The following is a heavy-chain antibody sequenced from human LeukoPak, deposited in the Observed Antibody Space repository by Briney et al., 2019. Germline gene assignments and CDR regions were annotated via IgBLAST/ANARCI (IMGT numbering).Heavy chain of an antibody. V-gene: IGHV3-23*01. J-gene: IGHJ4*02. CDR3: AKADTAMDLYYFDY. CDR1: GFTFSSYA. CDR2: ISGSGGST. Sequence: GGSLRLSCAASGFTFSSYAMSWVRQTPGKGLEWVSGISGSGGSTYYADSVKGRFTISRDNSKNTLYLQMNSLRAEDTAVYYCAKADTAMDLYYFDYWGQGTLVTVSS. D-gene: IGHD5-18*01.